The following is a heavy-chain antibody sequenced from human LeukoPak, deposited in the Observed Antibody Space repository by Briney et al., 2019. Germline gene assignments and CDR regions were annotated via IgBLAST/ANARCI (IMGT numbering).Heavy chain of an antibody. V-gene: IGHV3-30*18. Sequence: GGSLGLSCAASGFTFSSYGMHWVRQAPGKGLEWVAVISYDGSNKYYADSVKGRFTISRDSSKNTLYLQMNRLRAEDAAVYYCAKAPVTTCSGAYCYPFDYWGQGTLVTVSS. CDR3: AKAPVTTCSGAYCYPFDY. CDR2: ISYDGSNK. D-gene: IGHD2-21*01. J-gene: IGHJ4*02. CDR1: GFTFSSYG.